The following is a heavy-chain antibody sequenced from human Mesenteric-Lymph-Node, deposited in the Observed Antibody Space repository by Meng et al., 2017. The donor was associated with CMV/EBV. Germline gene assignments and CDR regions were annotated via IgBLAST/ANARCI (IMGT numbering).Heavy chain of an antibody. V-gene: IGHV3-30*04. CDR3: ARGGYCSSTSCSVDY. CDR1: GFTFSSYA. CDR2: ISYDGSNK. D-gene: IGHD2-2*01. Sequence: GGSLRLSCAASGFTFSSYAMHWVRQAPGKGLEWVAVISYDGSNKYYADSVKGRFTISRDNSKNMLYLQMNSLRAEDTAVYYCARGGYCSSTSCSVDYWGQGTLVTVSS. J-gene: IGHJ4*02.